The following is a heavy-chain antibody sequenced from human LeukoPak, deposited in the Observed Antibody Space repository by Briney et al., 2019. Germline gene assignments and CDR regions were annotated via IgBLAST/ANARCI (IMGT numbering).Heavy chain of an antibody. D-gene: IGHD5/OR15-5a*01. J-gene: IGHJ4*02. CDR1: GGSFSGYY. V-gene: IGHV4-34*01. CDR2: INHSGST. Sequence: SETLSLTCAVYGGSFSGYYWSWIRQPPGKGLEWIGEINHSGSTNYNPSLKSRVTISVDTSKNQFSLKLSSVTAADTAVYYCARGRRLDYWGQGTLVTVPS. CDR3: ARGRRLDY.